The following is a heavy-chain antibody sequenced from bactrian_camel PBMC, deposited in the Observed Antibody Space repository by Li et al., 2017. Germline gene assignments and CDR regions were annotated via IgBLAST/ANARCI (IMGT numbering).Heavy chain of an antibody. J-gene: IGHJ4*01. CDR3: AKALGGGNYYTGEYNY. D-gene: IGHD2*01. Sequence: QLVESGGESVQAGGSLRLSCAASGFPFNTYSMGWFRQAPGKEREGAACIYTGGGSTYYADSVKGRFTMSRDNAKNMLYLQMNNLKSEDTALYYCAKALGGGNYYTGEYNYWGQGTQVTVS. CDR2: IYTGGGST. CDR1: GFPFNTYS. V-gene: IGHV3S1*01.